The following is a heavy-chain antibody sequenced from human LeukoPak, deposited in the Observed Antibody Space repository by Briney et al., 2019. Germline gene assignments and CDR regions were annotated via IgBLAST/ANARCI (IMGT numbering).Heavy chain of an antibody. V-gene: IGHV3-11*01. J-gene: IGHJ3*02. Sequence: PGGSLRLSCAASGSTFNDYNMGWIRQAPGKGLEWVAYISSGMYYADSVKGRFTISRDNAKNSLYLQMNSLRADDTAVYYCARRIWGADSQSHTFDIWGQGTMVTVSS. CDR2: ISSGM. CDR3: ARRIWGADSQSHTFDI. CDR1: GSTFNDYN. D-gene: IGHD3-16*01.